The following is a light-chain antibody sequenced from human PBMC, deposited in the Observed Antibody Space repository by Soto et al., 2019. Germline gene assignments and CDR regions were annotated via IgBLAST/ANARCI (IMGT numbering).Light chain of an antibody. CDR3: QQYGSSPIT. V-gene: IGKV3-20*01. Sequence: VMTQSPATLSLSPWEIATLSCRASQSINSKLVWYQQKPGQAPRFLIYGASSRATGIPDRFSGSGSGTDFTHTISRLEPEDFAVYYCQQYGSSPITFGQGTRLEIK. CDR2: GAS. CDR1: QSINSK. J-gene: IGKJ5*01.